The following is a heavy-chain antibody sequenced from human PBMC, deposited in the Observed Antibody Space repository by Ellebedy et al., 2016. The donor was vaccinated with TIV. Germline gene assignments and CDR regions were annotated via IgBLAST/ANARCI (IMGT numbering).Heavy chain of an antibody. CDR2: IYYSGST. V-gene: IGHV4-59*01. D-gene: IGHD3-22*01. J-gene: IGHJ4*02. CDR3: ARVSGHDYDSSGYYIPYFDY. Sequence: MPSETLSLTCTVSGVSIRSYYWSWIRQPPGKGPEWIGYIYYSGSTNYHPSLKSRVTISGYRSKNQFSLKLTSVTAADTAVYYCARVSGHDYDSSGYYIPYFDYWGQGTLVTVSS. CDR1: GVSIRSYY.